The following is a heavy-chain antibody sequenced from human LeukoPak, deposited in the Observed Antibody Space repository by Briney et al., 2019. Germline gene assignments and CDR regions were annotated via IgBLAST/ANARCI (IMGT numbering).Heavy chain of an antibody. V-gene: IGHV3-21*01. CDR2: ISSSSSYI. D-gene: IGHD3-9*01. CDR3: ARGDLLLRYYFDY. J-gene: IGHJ4*02. Sequence: GGSLRLSCAASGFTFSSYSMNWVRQAPGKGLEWVSSISSSSSYIYYADSVKGRFTISRDNAKNSLYLQMNGLRAEDTAVYYCARGDLLLRYYFDYWGQGTLVTVSS. CDR1: GFTFSSYS.